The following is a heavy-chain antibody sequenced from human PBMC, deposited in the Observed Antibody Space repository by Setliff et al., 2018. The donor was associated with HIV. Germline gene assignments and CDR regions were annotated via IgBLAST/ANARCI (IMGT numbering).Heavy chain of an antibody. D-gene: IGHD3-22*01. J-gene: IGHJ3*02. V-gene: IGHV1-69*10. CDR2: ISPILGIA. CDR3: ARDPLYDSSGFPSELGAFDI. Sequence: SVQVSCKASGGTFSSYAISWLRQAPGQGLEWMGGISPILGIANYAQKFRGRVTITADKSTSTAYMELSSLRSEDTAVYYCARDPLYDSSGFPSELGAFDIWGQGTMVTVSS. CDR1: GGTFSSYA.